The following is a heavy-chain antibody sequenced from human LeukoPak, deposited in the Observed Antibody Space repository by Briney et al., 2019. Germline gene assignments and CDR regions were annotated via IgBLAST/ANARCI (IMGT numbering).Heavy chain of an antibody. CDR3: ASGNTGYDRDAFDI. CDR2: IYHSGTT. Sequence: SQTLSLACAVSGGSISSGGYSWSWVRQPPGEGLEWVGYIYHSGTTYYNPSLQSRVTISLDRSKNQFSLKLSSMTAADTAVYYCASGNTGYDRDAFDIWGQGTMVTVSS. CDR1: GGSISSGGYS. J-gene: IGHJ3*02. D-gene: IGHD5-12*01. V-gene: IGHV4-30-2*01.